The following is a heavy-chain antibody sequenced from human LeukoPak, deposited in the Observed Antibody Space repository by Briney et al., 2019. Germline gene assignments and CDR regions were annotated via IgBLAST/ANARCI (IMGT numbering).Heavy chain of an antibody. Sequence: SETLSLTCAVYGGSFSGYYWSWIRQPPGKGLEWIGEINHSGSTNYNPSLKSRVTISVDTSKNQFSLKLSSVTAADTAVYYCARRGMYYYGSRYFDYWGQGTLATVSS. CDR2: INHSGST. CDR3: ARRGMYYYGSRYFDY. CDR1: GGSFSGYY. J-gene: IGHJ4*02. V-gene: IGHV4-34*01. D-gene: IGHD3-10*01.